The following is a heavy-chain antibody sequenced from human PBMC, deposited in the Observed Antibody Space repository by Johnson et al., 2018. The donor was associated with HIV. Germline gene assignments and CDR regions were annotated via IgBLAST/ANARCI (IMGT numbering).Heavy chain of an antibody. CDR3: ARDPAAAALRAFDI. Sequence: QVPLVESGGGVVQSGGSLRLSCAASGFTFSSYGMHWVRQAPAKGLACVAVIWYNGSNKHYAGSVKCRFTISRDNSKNTLYLQMNSLRVEDTAVYYCARDPAAAALRAFDIWGQGTMVTVSS. V-gene: IGHV3-33*01. CDR2: IWYNGSNK. J-gene: IGHJ3*02. CDR1: GFTFSSYG. D-gene: IGHD6-13*01.